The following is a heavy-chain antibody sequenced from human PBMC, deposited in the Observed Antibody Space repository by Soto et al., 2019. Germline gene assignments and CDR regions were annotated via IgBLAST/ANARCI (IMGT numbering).Heavy chain of an antibody. J-gene: IGHJ4*02. CDR3: AKGAYEFDY. V-gene: IGHV3-74*01. CDR2: INRDGGGT. Sequence: EVQLVESGGDLVQPGGSLRLSCAASGFTFSSYWMHWVRQVPGKGLVWVSRINRDGGGTNYADSVKGRFTISRDNAKNTLYLQMDSLRAEDTAVYYCAKGAYEFDYWGQGTLVTVSS. D-gene: IGHD3-22*01. CDR1: GFTFSSYW.